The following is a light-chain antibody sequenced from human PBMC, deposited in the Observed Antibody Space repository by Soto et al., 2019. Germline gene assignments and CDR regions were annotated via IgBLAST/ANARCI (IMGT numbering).Light chain of an antibody. CDR1: QRISSSY. J-gene: IGKJ1*01. V-gene: IGKV3-20*01. CDR2: GAS. Sequence: IVLTHSPGTLSLSPGERATLSCRASQRISSSYLAWYQQKPGQAPRLLIYGASSRATGIPDRFSGSGSGTDFTLTISSLEPEDFAVYYCQQYGSSGTFGQGTKVDI. CDR3: QQYGSSGT.